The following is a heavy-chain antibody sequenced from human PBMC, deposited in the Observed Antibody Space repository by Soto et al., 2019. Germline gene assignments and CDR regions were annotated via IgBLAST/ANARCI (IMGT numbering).Heavy chain of an antibody. CDR3: THSHRSGWYSFPYFAY. CDR1: GFSLSTSGVG. CDR2: IYWDDDK. J-gene: IGHJ4*02. V-gene: IGHV2-5*02. D-gene: IGHD6-19*01. Sequence: QITLKESGPTLVKPTQTLTLTCTFSGFSLSTSGVGVGWIRQPPGKALEWLALIYWDDDKSYSPSLKSRLTIPKDTSKSQVVRTMTNMDPVDTATFYCTHSHRSGWYSFPYFAYWGQGTLVTVSS.